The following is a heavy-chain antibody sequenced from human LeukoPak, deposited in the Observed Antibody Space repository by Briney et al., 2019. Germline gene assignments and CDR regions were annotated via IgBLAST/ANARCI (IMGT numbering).Heavy chain of an antibody. D-gene: IGHD2-2*01. J-gene: IGHJ4*02. Sequence: PGGSLRLSCAASGFTFSSYSMNWVRQAPGKGLEWVSYIGAAGSTIYYADSVKGRSTISRDNAKNSLFLQMNSLRAEDTAVYYCARDSSTYAGPPDYWGQGTLVTVS. CDR1: GFTFSSYS. CDR3: ARDSSTYAGPPDY. CDR2: IGAAGSTI. V-gene: IGHV3-48*01.